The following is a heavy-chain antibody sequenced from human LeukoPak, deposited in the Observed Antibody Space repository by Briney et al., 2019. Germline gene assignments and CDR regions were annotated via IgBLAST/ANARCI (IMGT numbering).Heavy chain of an antibody. CDR3: AKSDSGSYDYYDY. D-gene: IGHD1-26*01. J-gene: IGHJ4*02. Sequence: GGSLRLSCAGSGFTFSSYAMSWVRRAPGKGLEWVSAISGSGSSTYKADSVKGRFTISRDNSKNTLYLQMNSLRAEDTAVYYCAKSDSGSYDYYDYWGQGTLVTVSS. CDR2: ISGSGSST. V-gene: IGHV3-23*01. CDR1: GFTFSSYA.